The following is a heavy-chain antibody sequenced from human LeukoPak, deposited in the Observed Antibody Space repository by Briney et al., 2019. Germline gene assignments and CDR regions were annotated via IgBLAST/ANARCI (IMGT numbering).Heavy chain of an antibody. V-gene: IGHV4-39*01. CDR2: LYHSGNS. CDR1: GGSVTTTYY. D-gene: IGHD3-10*01. Sequence: PSETLSLTCSVSGGSVTTTYYWSWIRQPPGGGLERIASLYHSGNSNYNPSLKSRVTMSVDTSKNQFSLQLTSMTAADTAIYYCTRHQTNFYGSGAPFDPWGQGTLVTVSS. CDR3: TRHQTNFYGSGAPFDP. J-gene: IGHJ5*02.